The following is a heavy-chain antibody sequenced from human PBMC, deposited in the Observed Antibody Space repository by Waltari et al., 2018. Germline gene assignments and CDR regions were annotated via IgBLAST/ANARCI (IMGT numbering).Heavy chain of an antibody. CDR3: ARVQTVTNHYFNWYFDL. V-gene: IGHV1-8*03. CDR1: GNSLTNYD. D-gene: IGHD4-17*01. Sequence: QVQLVQSGAEVKKPGASVQVSCKASGNSLTNYDINWVRQAPGQGLEWMGWMNPNSGNTGYAQKFQGRVTITRDTSISTVYMELSSLRSEDTAVYYCARVQTVTNHYFNWYFDLWGRGTLVTVSS. J-gene: IGHJ2*01. CDR2: MNPNSGNT.